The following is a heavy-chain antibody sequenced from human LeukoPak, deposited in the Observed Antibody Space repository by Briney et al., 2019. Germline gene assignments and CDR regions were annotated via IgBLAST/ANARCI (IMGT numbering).Heavy chain of an antibody. CDR1: GGSINTYY. J-gene: IGHJ4*02. V-gene: IGHV4-59*08. CDR3: ARHPSAVAGKTFDC. Sequence: PSETLSPTCTVSGGSINTYYWSWVRQPPGKGLEWIGYIYSSGSTNYNPSLKTRVTMSVDTSKNQFSLKLSSVTAADTAVYYCARHPSAVAGKTFDCWGQGTLVTVSS. CDR2: IYSSGST. D-gene: IGHD6-19*01.